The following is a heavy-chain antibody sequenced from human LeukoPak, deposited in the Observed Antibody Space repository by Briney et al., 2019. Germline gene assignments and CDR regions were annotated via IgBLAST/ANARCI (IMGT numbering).Heavy chain of an antibody. V-gene: IGHV3-21*01. CDR3: ARDLRSDYEVY. CDR2: ISGSNSYI. J-gene: IGHJ4*02. CDR1: GFTFNSYS. Sequence: GGSLRLSCTASGFTFNSYSMNWVRQAPGKGLEWVSSISGSNSYIYYADSMKGRFTISRDNAKNSLYLQMNSLRAEDTAVYYCARDLRSDYEVYWGQGTLVTVSS. D-gene: IGHD5-12*01.